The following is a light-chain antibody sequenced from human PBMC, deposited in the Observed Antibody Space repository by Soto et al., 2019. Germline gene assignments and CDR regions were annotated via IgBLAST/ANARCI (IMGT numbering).Light chain of an antibody. V-gene: IGLV1-47*01. CDR2: RNN. CDR1: SSNIGSNY. CDR3: AARWV. J-gene: IGLJ2*01. Sequence: QSVLTQPPSASGTPGQRVTISCSVSSSNIGSNYVYWYQQLPGTAPKILIYRNNQRPSGVPDRFSGSKSGTSASLAISGLRSEDEADYYCAARWVFGGGTQLTVL.